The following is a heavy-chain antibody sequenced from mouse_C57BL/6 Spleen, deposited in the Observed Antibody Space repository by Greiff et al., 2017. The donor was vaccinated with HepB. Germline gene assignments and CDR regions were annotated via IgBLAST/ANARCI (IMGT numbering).Heavy chain of an antibody. CDR3: ASSYYSNYEGAY. J-gene: IGHJ3*01. Sequence: QVHVKQSGAELVKPGASVKISCKASGYTFTDYYINWVKQRPGQGLEWIGKIGPGSGSTYYNEKFKGKATLTADKSSSTAYMQLSSLTSEDSAVYFCASSYYSNYEGAYWGQGTLVTVSA. D-gene: IGHD2-5*01. CDR1: GYTFTDYY. CDR2: IGPGSGST. V-gene: IGHV1-77*01.